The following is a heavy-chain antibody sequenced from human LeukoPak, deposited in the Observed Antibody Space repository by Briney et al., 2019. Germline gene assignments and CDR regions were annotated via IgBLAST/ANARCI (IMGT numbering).Heavy chain of an antibody. V-gene: IGHV3-23*01. CDR1: GFTFSSYA. D-gene: IGHD5-12*01. CDR2: ISGSGGST. Sequence: PGGSLRLSCAASGFTFSSYAMSWVRQAPGKGLEWVSAISGSGGSTYYADSVKGRFTISRDNAKNSLYLQMNSLRAEDTAVYYCARDSTNSGYGTLAFDIWGQGTMVTVSS. J-gene: IGHJ3*02. CDR3: ARDSTNSGYGTLAFDI.